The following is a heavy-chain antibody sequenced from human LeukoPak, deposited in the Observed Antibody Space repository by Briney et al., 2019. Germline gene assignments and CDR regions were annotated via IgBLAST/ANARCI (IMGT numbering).Heavy chain of an antibody. CDR3: ARPGSTGPFAY. V-gene: IGHV3-7*01. Sequence: GGSLRLSCEASGFTFSNYWMSWVRQAPGKGLEWVANIKYDGSEKYYVDSVKGRFTISRDNSKNTLYLQMNSLRAEDTAVYYCARPGSTGPFAYWGQGTLVTVSS. CDR1: GFTFSNYW. J-gene: IGHJ4*02. CDR2: IKYDGSEK.